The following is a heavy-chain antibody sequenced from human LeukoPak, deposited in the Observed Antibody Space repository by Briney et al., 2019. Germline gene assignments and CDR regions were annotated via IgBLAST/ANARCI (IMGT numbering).Heavy chain of an antibody. CDR2: IYSGGNT. V-gene: IGHV3-66*01. Sequence: PGGSLRLSCAASGFTVSGDYMSWVRQAPGRGLEWVSVIYSGGNTYYTDSVKGRFTISRDNSKNTLYLQMNSLRAEDTAVYYCARDLSGITGYTYGRGIDYWGQGTLVTVSS. D-gene: IGHD5-18*01. CDR1: GFTVSGDY. J-gene: IGHJ4*02. CDR3: ARDLSGITGYTYGRGIDY.